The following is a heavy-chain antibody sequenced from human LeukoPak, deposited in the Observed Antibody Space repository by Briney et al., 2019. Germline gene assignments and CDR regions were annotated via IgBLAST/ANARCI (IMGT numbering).Heavy chain of an antibody. J-gene: IGHJ4*02. CDR1: GGSISSSSYY. CDR2: IYYSGST. V-gene: IGHV4-39*07. D-gene: IGHD3-22*01. Sequence: SQTLSLTCTVSGGSISSSSYYWGWIRQPPGKGLEWIGSIYYSGSTYYNPSLKSRVTISVDTSKNQFSLKLSSVTAADTAVYYRAREAHYDSRAFDYWGERTPVTVSS. CDR3: AREAHYDSRAFDY.